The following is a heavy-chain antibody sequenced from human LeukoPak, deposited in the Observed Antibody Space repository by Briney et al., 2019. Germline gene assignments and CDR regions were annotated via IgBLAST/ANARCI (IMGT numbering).Heavy chain of an antibody. V-gene: IGHV1-2*04. CDR3: ARDSEGGFDY. J-gene: IGHJ4*02. CDR1: GYTFTTYG. CDR2: INPNSGGT. Sequence: GASVKVSCRASGYTFTTYGINWVRQAPGQGLEWMGWINPNSGGTNYAQKFQGWVTMTRDTSISTAYMELSRLRSDDTAVYYCARDSEGGFDYWGQGTLVTVSS.